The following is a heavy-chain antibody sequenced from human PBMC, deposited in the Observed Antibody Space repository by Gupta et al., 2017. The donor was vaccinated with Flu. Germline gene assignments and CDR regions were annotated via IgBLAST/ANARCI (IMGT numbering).Heavy chain of an antibody. D-gene: IGHD3-22*01. CDR1: GYSFTSYW. V-gene: IGHV5-10-1*01. J-gene: IGHJ4*02. Sequence: ESLRISCKGSGYSFTSYWISWVRQMPGKGLEWMGRIDPSDSYTNYSPSFQGHVTISADKSISTAYLQWSSLKASDTAMYYCARHAVAGYYDSSGYQGIDYWGQGTLVTVSS. CDR3: ARHAVAGYYDSSGYQGIDY. CDR2: IDPSDSYT.